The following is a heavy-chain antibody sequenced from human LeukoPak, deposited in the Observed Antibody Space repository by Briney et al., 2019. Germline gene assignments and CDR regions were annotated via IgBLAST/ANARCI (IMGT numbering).Heavy chain of an antibody. CDR1: GGSISSGDYY. D-gene: IGHD5-12*01. CDR3: ARDTGYDSPPPYYYGVDV. V-gene: IGHV4-30-4*01. CDR2: IYYSGST. J-gene: IGHJ6*02. Sequence: PSQTLSLTCTVSGGSISSGDYYWSWIRQPPGKGLEWIGYIYYSGSTYYNPSLKSRVTKSLDTSKNQFSLKLSSVTAADTAVYYCARDTGYDSPPPYYYGVDVWGQGTTVTVSS.